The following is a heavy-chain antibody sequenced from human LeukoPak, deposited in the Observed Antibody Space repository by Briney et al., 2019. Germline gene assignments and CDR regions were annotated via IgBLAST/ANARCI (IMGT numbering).Heavy chain of an antibody. V-gene: IGHV3-23*01. CDR1: GFTFSNYA. D-gene: IGHD1-26*01. CDR3: AKGKRGNYDY. Sequence: GGSLRLSCAASGFTFSNYAMTWVRQAPGKGLEWVSSITDRGGDTYYADSVKGRFTISRDNSKNTPYLQMNSLRAEDTAVYYCAKGKRGNYDYWGQGTLVTVSS. J-gene: IGHJ4*02. CDR2: ITDRGGDT.